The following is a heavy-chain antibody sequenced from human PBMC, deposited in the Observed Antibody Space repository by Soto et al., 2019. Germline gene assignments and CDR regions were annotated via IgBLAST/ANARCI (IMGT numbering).Heavy chain of an antibody. CDR3: ARAGDNSGYYDS. CDR1: GYTFSNYY. CDR2: IDPGRDTT. D-gene: IGHD1-26*01. J-gene: IGHJ4*02. Sequence: QVQLVQSGPEVKKPGASVKVSCEASGYTFSNYYIHWIRQAPGQGLEWMGIIDPGRDTTTYAQKLQGRVTMTRDTSTSTVYMELSSLTSEDTAVYYCARAGDNSGYYDSWGRGTLVTVSS. V-gene: IGHV1-46*04.